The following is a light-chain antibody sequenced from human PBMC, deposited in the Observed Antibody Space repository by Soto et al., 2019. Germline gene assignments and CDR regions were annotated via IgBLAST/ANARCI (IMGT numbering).Light chain of an antibody. CDR2: ASS. V-gene: IGKV1-39*01. CDR1: QSISIY. CDR3: QQSYSTPFT. J-gene: IGKJ3*01. Sequence: DIQMTQSPSSLSASVGDRVTITCRTSQSISIYLNWYQQIPGKAPKLLIYASSNLHTGVPSRFSGSGSGTEFTLTISSLQPDDFATYYCQQSYSTPFTFGPGAKVAI.